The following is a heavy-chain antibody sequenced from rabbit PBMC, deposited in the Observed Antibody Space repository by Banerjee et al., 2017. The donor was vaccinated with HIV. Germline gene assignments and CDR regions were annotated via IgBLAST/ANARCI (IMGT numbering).Heavy chain of an antibody. J-gene: IGHJ4*01. V-gene: IGHV1S45*01. D-gene: IGHD6-1*01. Sequence: QEQLEESGGDLVKPEGSLTLTCTASGFSFSNGYVMCWVRQAPGKGLEWIACINTISGDTVYATWAKGRFTISKASWTTVTLQMTSLTAADTATYFCARSNYGDAGRFNLWGQGTLVTVS. CDR3: ARSNYGDAGRFNL. CDR1: GFSFSNGYV. CDR2: INTISGDT.